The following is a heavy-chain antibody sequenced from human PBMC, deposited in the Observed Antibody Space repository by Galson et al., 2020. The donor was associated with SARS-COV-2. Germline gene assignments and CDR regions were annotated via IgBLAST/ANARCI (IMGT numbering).Heavy chain of an antibody. CDR3: ARPYYGSGSFPAFDY. V-gene: IGHV4-4*02. CDR1: GGSISSSTW. D-gene: IGHD3-10*01. Sequence: ASETLSLTCAVSGGSISSSTWWSWVRQPPGKGLEWIGEISHSGSTNYNPSLKSRVTISVDKSKNEFSLKLSSVTAADTAVYHCARPYYGSGSFPAFDYWGQGTLVTVSS. CDR2: ISHSGST. J-gene: IGHJ4*02.